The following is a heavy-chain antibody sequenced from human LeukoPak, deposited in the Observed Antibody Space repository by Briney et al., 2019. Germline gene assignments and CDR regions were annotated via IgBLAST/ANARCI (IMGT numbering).Heavy chain of an antibody. J-gene: IGHJ4*02. V-gene: IGHV3-15*01. CDR1: GFTFSNAW. CDR3: TTGTWIQLWLADF. CDR2: IKSKTDGGTT. Sequence: PGGSLRLSCAASGFTFSNAWMSWVRQAPGKGLEWVGHIKSKTDGGTTDYAAPVKGRFTISRDDSKNTLYLQMNSLKIEDTAVHFCTTGTWIQLWLADFWGQGTLVTVSS. D-gene: IGHD5-18*01.